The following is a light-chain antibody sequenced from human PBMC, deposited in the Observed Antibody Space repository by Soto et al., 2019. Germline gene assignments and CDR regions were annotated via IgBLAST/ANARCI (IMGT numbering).Light chain of an antibody. Sequence: QSVLTQPPSASGSPGQSVTISCTGTSGDVGGYNYVSWYQHHPGKAPKLLIYEVSKRPSGVPDRFSGSKSANTASLTVSGLQAVDEADYFCSSYAGDYNLYVFGTGTKVTVL. CDR1: SGDVGGYNY. J-gene: IGLJ1*01. V-gene: IGLV2-8*01. CDR3: SSYAGDYNLYV. CDR2: EVS.